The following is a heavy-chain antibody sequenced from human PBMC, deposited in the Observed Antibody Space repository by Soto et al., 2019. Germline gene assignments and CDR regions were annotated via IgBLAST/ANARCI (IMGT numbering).Heavy chain of an antibody. V-gene: IGHV4-4*02. CDR3: ARVPGYYYYGMDV. J-gene: IGHJ6*02. CDR1: GGSISSSNW. Sequence: QVQLQESGPGLVKPSGTLSLTCAVSGGSISSSNWWSWVRQPPGKGLEWIGEIYHSGSTNYNPSLMRRVTISVDKSKNQFSLKLSSVTAADTAVYYCARVPGYYYYGMDVWGQGTTVTVSS. CDR2: IYHSGST. D-gene: IGHD3-10*01.